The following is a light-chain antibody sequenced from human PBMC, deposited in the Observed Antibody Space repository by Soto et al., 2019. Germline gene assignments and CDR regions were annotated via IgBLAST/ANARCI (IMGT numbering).Light chain of an antibody. Sequence: DIQMTQSPSTLSGSVGDRFTITCRTSQTISSWLAWYQQKPGKAPRLLIYAASNLQSGVPSRFSGSGSGTDFTLTISSLQPEDFATYYCQQSYSTPPTFGQGTKVDIK. CDR2: AAS. V-gene: IGKV1-39*01. CDR1: QTISSW. J-gene: IGKJ1*01. CDR3: QQSYSTPPT.